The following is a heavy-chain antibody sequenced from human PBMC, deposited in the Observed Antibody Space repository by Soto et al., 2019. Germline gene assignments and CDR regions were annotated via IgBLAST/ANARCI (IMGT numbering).Heavy chain of an antibody. V-gene: IGHV3-30*18. CDR3: AKDASGSTLPFCFDC. D-gene: IGHD6-19*01. Sequence: GGSLRLSCVASGFTFSSSGLHWVRQAPGKGLEWVAVISFDRSTKYYADSVKGRFTISRDNSKNTLWLQMTSLGGDDTAVYFCAKDASGSTLPFCFDCWGQGTLVTVSS. J-gene: IGHJ4*02. CDR2: ISFDRSTK. CDR1: GFTFSSSG.